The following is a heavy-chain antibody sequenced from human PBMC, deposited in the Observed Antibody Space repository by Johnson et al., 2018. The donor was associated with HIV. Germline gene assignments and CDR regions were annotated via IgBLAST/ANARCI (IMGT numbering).Heavy chain of an antibody. CDR2: IYSGGST. CDR1: GFTVSSNY. D-gene: IGHD6-13*01. V-gene: IGHV3-53*01. CDR3: TTDHDSSSWYHDAFDI. J-gene: IGHJ3*02. Sequence: EVQLVESGGGLVQPGGSLRLSCAASGFTVSSNYMSWVRQAPGKGLEWVSVIYSGGSTYYADSVKGRFTISRDNSKNTLYLQMNILKTEDTAVYYCTTDHDSSSWYHDAFDIWGQGTMVTVSS.